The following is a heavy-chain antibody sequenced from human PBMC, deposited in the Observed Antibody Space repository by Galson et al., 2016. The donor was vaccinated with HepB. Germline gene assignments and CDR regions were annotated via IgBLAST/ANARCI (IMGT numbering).Heavy chain of an antibody. J-gene: IGHJ4*01. CDR3: AKDGWSRLGEVWSSIDS. CDR1: GFTFDDFA. Sequence: SLRLSCAASGFTFDDFAMHWVRQAPGKGLEWVAGMNWNRNTIGYAASVKGRFTISRDNAKKSLYLQMNSLRVEDTALYYCAKDGWSRLGEVWSSIDSWGHGTLVTVSS. V-gene: IGHV3-9*01. D-gene: IGHD3-16*01. CDR2: MNWNRNTI.